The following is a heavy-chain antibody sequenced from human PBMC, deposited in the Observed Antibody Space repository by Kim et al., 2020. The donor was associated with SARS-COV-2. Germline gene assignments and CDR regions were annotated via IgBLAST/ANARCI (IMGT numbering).Heavy chain of an antibody. CDR3: ARSKGATVLWFGGKEYYYYMDV. CDR1: GYTFTSYD. D-gene: IGHD3-10*01. Sequence: ASVKVSCKASGYTFTSYDINWVRQATGQGLEWMGWMNPNSGNTGYAQKFQGRVTMTRNTSISTAYMELSSLRSEDTAVYYCARSKGATVLWFGGKEYYYYMDVWGKGTTVTVSS. J-gene: IGHJ6*03. V-gene: IGHV1-8*01. CDR2: MNPNSGNT.